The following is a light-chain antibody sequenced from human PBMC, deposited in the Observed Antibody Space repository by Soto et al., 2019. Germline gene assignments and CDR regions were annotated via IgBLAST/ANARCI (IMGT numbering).Light chain of an antibody. CDR3: QQYNNWPPWT. Sequence: VLTQSPCTLSLSPGERATLSCRASQSVSSSYLAWYQQKPGQAPRLLIYGASSRATGIPDRFSGSGSGTEFTLTISSLQSEDFAVYYCQQYNNWPPWTFGQGTKVDI. CDR1: QSVSSSY. V-gene: IGKV3-20*01. J-gene: IGKJ1*01. CDR2: GAS.